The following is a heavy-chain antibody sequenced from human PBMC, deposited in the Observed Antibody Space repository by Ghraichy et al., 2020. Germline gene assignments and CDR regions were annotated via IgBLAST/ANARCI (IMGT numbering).Heavy chain of an antibody. Sequence: SETLSLTCAVYGGSFSGYYWSWIRQPPGKGLEWIGEINHSGSTNYNPSLKSRVTISVDTSKNQFSLKLSSVTAADTAVYYCAIRKGYSYGYGGWGQGTLVTVYS. D-gene: IGHD5-18*01. CDR1: GGSFSGYY. V-gene: IGHV4-34*01. J-gene: IGHJ4*02. CDR2: INHSGST. CDR3: AIRKGYSYGYGG.